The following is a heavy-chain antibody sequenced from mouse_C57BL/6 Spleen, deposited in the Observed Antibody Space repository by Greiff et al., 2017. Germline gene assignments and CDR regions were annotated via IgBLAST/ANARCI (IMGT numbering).Heavy chain of an antibody. V-gene: IGHV14-4*01. J-gene: IGHJ4*01. D-gene: IGHD2-5*01. Sequence: KQSGAELVRPGASVKLSCTASGFNIKDDYMHWVKQRPEQGLEWIGWIDPENGDTEYASKFQGKATITADTSSNTAYLQLSSLTSEDTAVYYCTTPYSNYEAMDYWGQGTSVTVAS. CDR3: TTPYSNYEAMDY. CDR1: GFNIKDDY. CDR2: IDPENGDT.